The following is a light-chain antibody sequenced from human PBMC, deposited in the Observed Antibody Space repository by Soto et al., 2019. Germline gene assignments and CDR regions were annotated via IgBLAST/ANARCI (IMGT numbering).Light chain of an antibody. V-gene: IGKV1-8*01. Sequence: AIRVTQSPSSFSASTGDRVTITCRASQGISSYLAWYQQKPGKAPKLLIYAASTLQSGVPLRFSGSGSGTDFTLTISSLQPEDFATYYCQQLYTYPLTFGGGTKVDI. CDR1: QGISSY. CDR2: AAS. CDR3: QQLYTYPLT. J-gene: IGKJ4*01.